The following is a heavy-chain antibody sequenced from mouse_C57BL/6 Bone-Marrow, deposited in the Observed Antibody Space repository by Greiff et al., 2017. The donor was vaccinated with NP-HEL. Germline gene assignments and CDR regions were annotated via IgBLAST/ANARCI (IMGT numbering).Heavy chain of an antibody. CDR3: ASTVVPAMDY. Sequence: QVHVKQPGAELVKPGASVKLSCKASGYTFTSYWMQWVKQRPGQGLEWIGEIDPSDSYTNYTQKFKGKATLTVDTSSSTAYMQLSSLTSEDSAVYYCASTVVPAMDYWGQGTSVTVSS. V-gene: IGHV1-50*01. CDR1: GYTFTSYW. D-gene: IGHD1-1*01. CDR2: IDPSDSYT. J-gene: IGHJ4*01.